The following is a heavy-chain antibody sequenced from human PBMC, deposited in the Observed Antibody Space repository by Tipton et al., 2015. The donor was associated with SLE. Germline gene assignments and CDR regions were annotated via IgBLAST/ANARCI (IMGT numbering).Heavy chain of an antibody. CDR1: GFTFSDYY. J-gene: IGHJ4*02. D-gene: IGHD3-22*01. Sequence: SLRLSCAASGFTFSDYYMSWIRQAPGKGLEWVSYISSSSSYTNYADSVKGRFTISRDNSKNTPYLQMNSLRAEDTAVYYCAREGMDYDSSGYPDYWGQGTLVTVSP. CDR2: ISSSSSYT. V-gene: IGHV3-11*06. CDR3: AREGMDYDSSGYPDY.